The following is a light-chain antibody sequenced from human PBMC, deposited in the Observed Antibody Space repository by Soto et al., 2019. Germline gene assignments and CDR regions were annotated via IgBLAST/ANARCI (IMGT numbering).Light chain of an antibody. Sequence: QSVLTQPPSVSGAPGQRVTISCTGSSSNIGAGYDVHWYQQLPGTAHKLLIYGNSNRPSGVPDPFSGSKSGTSAALAITGLQAEDEADYYCQSYDSSLRVVFGGGTKVTVL. CDR3: QSYDSSLRVV. CDR2: GNS. CDR1: SSNIGAGYD. V-gene: IGLV1-40*01. J-gene: IGLJ2*01.